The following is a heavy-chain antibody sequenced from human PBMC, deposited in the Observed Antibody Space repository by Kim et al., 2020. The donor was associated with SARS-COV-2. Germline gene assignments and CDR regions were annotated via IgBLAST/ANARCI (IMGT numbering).Heavy chain of an antibody. V-gene: IGHV3-33*01. Sequence: GGSLRLSCAASGFTFSSYGMHWVRQAPGKGLEWVAVIWYDGSNKYYADSVKGRLTISRDNSKNTLYLQMNSLRAEDTAVYYCAREYYRLGAFDIWGQGTKVTVSS. CDR3: AREYYRLGAFDI. CDR2: IWYDGSNK. CDR1: GFTFSSYG. D-gene: IGHD3-16*01. J-gene: IGHJ3*02.